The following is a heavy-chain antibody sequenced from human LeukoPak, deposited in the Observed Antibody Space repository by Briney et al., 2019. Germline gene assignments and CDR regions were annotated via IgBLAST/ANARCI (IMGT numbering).Heavy chain of an antibody. J-gene: IGHJ4*02. CDR3: ATSYYYDSSGYYY. D-gene: IGHD3-22*01. V-gene: IGHV4-59*01. Sequence: SETLSLTCTVSGGSISRYYWSWIRQPPGKGLEWIGYIYYSGSTNYNPSLKSRVTISVDTSKNQFSLKLSSVTAADTAVYYCATSYYYDSSGYYYWSQGTLVTVSS. CDR1: GGSISRYY. CDR2: IYYSGST.